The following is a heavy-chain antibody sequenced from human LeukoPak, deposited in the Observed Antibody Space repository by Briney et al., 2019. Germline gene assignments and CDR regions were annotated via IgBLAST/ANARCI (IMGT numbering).Heavy chain of an antibody. CDR2: ISGSGGST. D-gene: IGHD3-10*01. Sequence: PGGSLRLSCAASGFTFSSYAMSWVRQAPGKGLEWVSGISGSGGSTYYAGSVKGRFTLSRDNSKNTLYLQMNSLRAEDTAVYYCAKDVANYGSGSYDYWGQGTLVTVSS. J-gene: IGHJ4*02. CDR3: AKDVANYGSGSYDY. V-gene: IGHV3-23*01. CDR1: GFTFSSYA.